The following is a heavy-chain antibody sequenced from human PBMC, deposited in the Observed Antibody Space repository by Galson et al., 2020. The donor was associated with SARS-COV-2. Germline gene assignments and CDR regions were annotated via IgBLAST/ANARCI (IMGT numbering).Heavy chain of an antibody. Sequence: SEPLSLTCAAYGGPFSGSYWSWTRQPPGKGLEWIGEINSSGSTHSTPSPKSRVTISVDTSQNLFSLKLSSVTDADTAVYYCAREENFFLVVTATRMCYFDYWGRGTLATVSS. D-gene: IGHD2-21*02. CDR1: GGPFSGSY. CDR2: INSSGST. J-gene: IGHJ4*02. V-gene: IGHV4-34*01. CDR3: AREENFFLVVTATRMCYFDY.